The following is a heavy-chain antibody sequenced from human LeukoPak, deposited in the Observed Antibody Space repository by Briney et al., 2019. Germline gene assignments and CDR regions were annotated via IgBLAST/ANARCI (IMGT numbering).Heavy chain of an antibody. J-gene: IGHJ3*02. V-gene: IGHV3-7*01. CDR3: ARDLLDKDTAMEVDI. CDR2: IKQDGSEK. Sequence: GGSLRLSCAASGFTFSSYWMSWVRQAPGKGLEWVANIKQDGSEKYYVDSVKGRFTISRDNAKNSLYLQMNSLRAEDTAVYYCARDLLDKDTAMEVDIWGQGTMVTVSS. D-gene: IGHD5-18*01. CDR1: GFTFSSYW.